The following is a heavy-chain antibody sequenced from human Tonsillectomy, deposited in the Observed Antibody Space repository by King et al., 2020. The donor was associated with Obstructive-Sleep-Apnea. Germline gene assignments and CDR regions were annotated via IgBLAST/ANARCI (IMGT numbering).Heavy chain of an antibody. D-gene: IGHD3-10*01. Sequence: VQLQESGPGLVKPSETLSLTCTVSGGSISSYYWSWIRQSPGKGLEWIGYIYYSGSTNYNPSLKSRVTISVDTSKNQFSLKLSSVTAADTAVYYCARQRGKMSPFDYWGQGTLVTVSS. CDR3: ARQRGKMSPFDY. J-gene: IGHJ4*02. V-gene: IGHV4-59*08. CDR1: GGSISSYY. CDR2: IYYSGST.